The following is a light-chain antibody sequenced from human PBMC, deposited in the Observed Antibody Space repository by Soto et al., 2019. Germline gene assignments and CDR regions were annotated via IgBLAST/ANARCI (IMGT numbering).Light chain of an antibody. Sequence: QSVLTQPPSVSGAPGQRVTISCIGSNSNIGTDYGVQWYQQFPGTAPKALIYGDTHRPSGVPDRFSGSRSGTSASLAIAGLQTEDEADYYCSSYTSSSAYVFGTGTKVTVL. CDR1: NSNIGTDYG. CDR3: SSYTSSSAYV. CDR2: GDT. V-gene: IGLV1-40*01. J-gene: IGLJ1*01.